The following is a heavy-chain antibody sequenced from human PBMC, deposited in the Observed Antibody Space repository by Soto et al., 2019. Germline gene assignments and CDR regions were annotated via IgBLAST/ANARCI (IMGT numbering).Heavy chain of an antibody. CDR1: GFTFSSYA. V-gene: IGHV3-30-3*01. J-gene: IGHJ6*02. D-gene: IGHD2-21*02. Sequence: QVQLVESGGGVVQPGRSLRLSCAASGFTFSSYAMHWVRQAPGKGLEWVAVISYDGSNKYYADSVKGRFTISRDNSKNTLYLQMNSLRAEDTAVYYCAREDRPSCGGDCYLVWDGMDVWGQGTTVTVSS. CDR2: ISYDGSNK. CDR3: AREDRPSCGGDCYLVWDGMDV.